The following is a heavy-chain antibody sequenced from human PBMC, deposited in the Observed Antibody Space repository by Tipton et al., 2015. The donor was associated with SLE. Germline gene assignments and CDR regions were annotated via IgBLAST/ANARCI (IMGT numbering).Heavy chain of an antibody. J-gene: IGHJ2*01. CDR3: AREATDYWYFDL. V-gene: IGHV4-31*03. CDR2: INYSGTT. Sequence: TLSLTCNVSGGSISSDGFFWTWIRQHPGKGLEWIGYINYSGTTYYNPSLKSRVTISVDTSKNQFSVRLSSVTAADTAVYYCAREATDYWYFDLWGRGTLVTVSS. CDR1: GGSISSDGFF. D-gene: IGHD1-26*01.